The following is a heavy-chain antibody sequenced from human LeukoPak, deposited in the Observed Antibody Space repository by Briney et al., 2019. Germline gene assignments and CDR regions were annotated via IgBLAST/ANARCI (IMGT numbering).Heavy chain of an antibody. Sequence: SETLSLTCAVYGGSFSGYYWSWIRQPPGKGLEWIGEINHSGSTNYNPSLKSRVTISVDTSKNQFSLKLSSVTAADTAVYYCARGSEYLRFSFDQWGQGTLASVSS. J-gene: IGHJ4*02. CDR1: GGSFSGYY. D-gene: IGHD5-12*01. V-gene: IGHV4-34*01. CDR3: ARGSEYLRFSFDQ. CDR2: INHSGST.